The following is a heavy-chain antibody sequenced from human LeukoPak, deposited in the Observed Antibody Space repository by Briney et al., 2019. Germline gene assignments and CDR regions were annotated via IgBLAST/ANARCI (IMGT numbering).Heavy chain of an antibody. Sequence: GGSLRLSCAASGFTVSTNYMNWVPQAPGKGLEWVSVLYSVGDTYYGDSVKGRFTLPRDNSKNTLYLQMNSLRAEDTAVYYCAGTKNIAAAGRLDYWGQGTLVTVSS. D-gene: IGHD6-13*01. CDR3: AGTKNIAAAGRLDY. V-gene: IGHV3-53*01. CDR2: LYSVGDT. J-gene: IGHJ4*02. CDR1: GFTVSTNY.